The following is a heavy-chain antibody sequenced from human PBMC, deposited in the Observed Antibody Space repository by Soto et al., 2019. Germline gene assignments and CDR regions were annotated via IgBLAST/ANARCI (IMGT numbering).Heavy chain of an antibody. CDR2: IYYSGST. CDR3: ARLGYCSGGSCYWDAFDI. D-gene: IGHD2-15*01. CDR1: GGSISSYY. V-gene: IGHV4-59*01. Sequence: SETLSLTCTVSGGSISSYYWSWIRQPPGKGLEWIGYIYYSGSTNYNPSLKSRVTISVDTSKNQFSLKLSSVTAADTAVYYCARLGYCSGGSCYWDAFDIWGQGTMVTVSS. J-gene: IGHJ3*02.